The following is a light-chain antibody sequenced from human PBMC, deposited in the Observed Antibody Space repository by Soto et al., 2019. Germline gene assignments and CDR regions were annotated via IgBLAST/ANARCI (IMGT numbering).Light chain of an antibody. V-gene: IGKV3-11*01. CDR2: DAS. CDR1: QSISTY. Sequence: EIVFTQSPSTLSLSQGERATLSCRASQSISTYLALYQQKPGQAPRLLIYDASNRATGTPARFSGSGSGTDFTLTISSLEPEDFAVYYCQQRSNWPPITFGQGTRLDIK. J-gene: IGKJ5*01. CDR3: QQRSNWPPIT.